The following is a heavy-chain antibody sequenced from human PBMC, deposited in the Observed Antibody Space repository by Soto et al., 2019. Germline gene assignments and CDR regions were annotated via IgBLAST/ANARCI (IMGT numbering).Heavy chain of an antibody. CDR3: ARAKFPFESDGSSFTTHFDH. V-gene: IGHV1-69*01. Sequence: QVQLVQSGAEVKKPGSSVKVSCSASGDTFSSYGISWVRQAPGQGLEWLGGSIPVFAITKYAQKFQGRITFTSDDSSSTTYMDLSSLSSEDTAVYYCARAKFPFESDGSSFTTHFDHWGQGTPVTVSS. CDR1: GDTFSSYG. D-gene: IGHD1-1*01. J-gene: IGHJ4*02. CDR2: SIPVFAIT.